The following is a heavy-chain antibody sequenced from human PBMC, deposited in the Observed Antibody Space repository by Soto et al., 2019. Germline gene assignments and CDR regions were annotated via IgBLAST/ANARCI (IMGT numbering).Heavy chain of an antibody. CDR2: ISPYNGNT. V-gene: IGHV1-18*01. J-gene: IGHJ4*02. D-gene: IGHD3-16*01. CDR3: ARDYDGFDY. Sequence: GSVKVSCKASGYNFVKYGITWVRQAPGQGLEWLGWISPYNGNTKYAQKIQGIVIMTTDTSTTTAYLELLSLTAADTAVYYCARDYDGFDYWGPGILVTVSS. CDR1: GYNFVKYG.